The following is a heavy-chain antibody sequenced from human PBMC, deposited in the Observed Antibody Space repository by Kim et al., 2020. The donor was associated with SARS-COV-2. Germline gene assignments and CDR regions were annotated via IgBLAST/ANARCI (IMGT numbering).Heavy chain of an antibody. CDR3: ARVQGGYDILTGYSPDLGAFDY. J-gene: IGHJ4*02. D-gene: IGHD3-9*01. Sequence: SETLSLTCTVSGGSISSSSYYWGWIRQPPGKGLEWIGSIYYSGSTYYNPSLKSRVTISVDTSKNQFSLKLSSVTAADTAVYYCARVQGGYDILTGYSPDLGAFDYWGQGTLVTVSS. CDR2: IYYSGST. CDR1: GGSISSSSYY. V-gene: IGHV4-39*07.